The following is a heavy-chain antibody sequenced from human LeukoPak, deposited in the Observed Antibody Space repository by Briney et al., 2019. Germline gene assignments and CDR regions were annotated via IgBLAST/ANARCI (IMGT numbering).Heavy chain of an antibody. J-gene: IGHJ6*02. Sequence: PGGSLRLSCAASGFTFSSNYMSWVRQAPGKGLEWVSVIYSGGSTYYADSVKGRFTISRDNSKNTLYLQMNSLRAEDTAVYYCARVTYYDFSLFYGMDVWGQGTTVTVSS. CDR3: ARVTYYDFSLFYGMDV. CDR2: IYSGGST. CDR1: GFTFSSNY. V-gene: IGHV3-53*01. D-gene: IGHD3-3*01.